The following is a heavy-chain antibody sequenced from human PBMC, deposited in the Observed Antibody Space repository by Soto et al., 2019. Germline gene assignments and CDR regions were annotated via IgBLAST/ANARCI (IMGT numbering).Heavy chain of an antibody. CDR2: IKQDGTET. CDR1: GFTISTYW. CDR3: ARAVASGAEY. V-gene: IGHV3-7*03. J-gene: IGHJ4*02. Sequence: GGSLRLSCAASGFTISTYWMSWVRQAPGKGLEWVAHIKQDGTETYYVDSVKGRFTISRDNAKNLLYLQMNSLRAEDTAVFYCARAVASGAEYWGQGTLVTVSS. D-gene: IGHD6-19*01.